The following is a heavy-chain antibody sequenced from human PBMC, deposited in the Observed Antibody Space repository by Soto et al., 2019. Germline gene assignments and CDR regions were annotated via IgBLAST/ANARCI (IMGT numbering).Heavy chain of an antibody. Sequence: SETLSLTCTVSGGSISSGDYYWRWIRQPPGKGLEWITYIYSSGSTYYNPSLKSRVTISVDSSKNQFSLNLSSVTAADTAVYYCARDYGSGSGGYWGQGTLVTVSS. CDR1: GGSISSGDYY. V-gene: IGHV4-30-4*01. D-gene: IGHD3-10*01. CDR3: ARDYGSGSGGY. CDR2: IYSSGST. J-gene: IGHJ4*02.